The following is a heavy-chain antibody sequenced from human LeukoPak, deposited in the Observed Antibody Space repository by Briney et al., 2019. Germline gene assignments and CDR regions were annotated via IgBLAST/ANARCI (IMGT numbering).Heavy chain of an antibody. D-gene: IGHD7-27*01. Sequence: GGSLRLSYVASGFTFSTYNMYWVRQAPGKGLEWVAFIRSQASKTYYEDSVKGRFTISRDNSKSTLYLQMNSLRVEDTAVYYCAKDYRWGFDYWGQGSLVTVSS. CDR3: AKDYRWGFDY. CDR2: IRSQASKT. CDR1: GFTFSTYN. J-gene: IGHJ4*02. V-gene: IGHV3-30*02.